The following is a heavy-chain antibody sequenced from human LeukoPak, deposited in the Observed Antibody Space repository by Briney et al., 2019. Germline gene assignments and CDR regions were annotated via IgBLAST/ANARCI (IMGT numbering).Heavy chain of an antibody. D-gene: IGHD3-3*01. V-gene: IGHV1-2*02. J-gene: IGHJ5*02. CDR2: INPNSGGT. CDR3: ARDVPYYDFWSGYFRGNWFDP. CDR1: GYTFISYG. Sequence: ASVKVSCKASGYTFISYGISWVRQAPGQGLEWMGWINPNSGGTNYAQKFQGRVTMTRDTSISTAYMELSRLRSDDTAVYYCARDVPYYDFWSGYFRGNWFDPWGQGTLVTVSS.